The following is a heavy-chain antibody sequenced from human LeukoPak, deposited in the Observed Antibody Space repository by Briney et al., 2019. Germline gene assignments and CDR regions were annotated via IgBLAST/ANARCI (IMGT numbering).Heavy chain of an antibody. CDR3: VKQHGSGGGNWFDP. J-gene: IGHJ5*02. CDR1: GVSISSGGYY. CDR2: IYHSGST. Sequence: SETLSLTCTVSGVSISSGGYYWSWIRQPPGKGLEWIGYIYHSGSTYYNPSLKSRVTISVDTSENQFSLKLSSVTAADTAVYYCVKQHGSGGGNWFDPWGQGTLVTVSS. D-gene: IGHD3-10*01. V-gene: IGHV4-30-2*05.